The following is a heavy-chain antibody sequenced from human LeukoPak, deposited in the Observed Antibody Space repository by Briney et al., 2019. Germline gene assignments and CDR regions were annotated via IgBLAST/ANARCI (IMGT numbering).Heavy chain of an antibody. Sequence: PSETLSLTCTVSGGSISSSSYYWGWIRQPPGTGLEWIGSFYYSGSTDYNPSLKSRVTISVDTSKTQFSLKLTSVTAADTAVYYCARANYDILTGYYEQLWFDPWGQGTLVTVSS. D-gene: IGHD3-9*01. J-gene: IGHJ5*02. V-gene: IGHV4-39*07. CDR3: ARANYDILTGYYEQLWFDP. CDR2: FYYSGST. CDR1: GGSISSSSYY.